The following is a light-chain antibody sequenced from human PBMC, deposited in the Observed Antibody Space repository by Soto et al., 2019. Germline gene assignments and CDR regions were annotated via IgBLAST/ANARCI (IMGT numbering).Light chain of an antibody. J-gene: IGKJ5*01. CDR1: ESIISN. Sequence: ELVLTQSPGTLSVSPGDPATLSCRATESIISNLAWYQQKPGQAPRLLIYAASTRATGIPARFSGSGSGTEFTLTISSLQSEDFAVYYCQQYNNWPSITFGQGTRLETK. V-gene: IGKV3-15*01. CDR2: AAS. CDR3: QQYNNWPSIT.